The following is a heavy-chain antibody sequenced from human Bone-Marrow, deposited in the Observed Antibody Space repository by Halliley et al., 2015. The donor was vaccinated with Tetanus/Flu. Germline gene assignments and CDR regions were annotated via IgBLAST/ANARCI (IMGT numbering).Heavy chain of an antibody. CDR2: MYTGGFT. CDR1: GFTVSAYF. Sequence: SLRLSCAASGFTVSAYFMNWVRQAPGKGLEWVSIMYTGGFTYYADSVKGRFTISGDNSNNTLYLQMNSLRAEDTAVYYCARGGLQDAFDIWGQGTRVTVSS. CDR3: ARGGLQDAFDI. V-gene: IGHV3-53*01. J-gene: IGHJ3*02.